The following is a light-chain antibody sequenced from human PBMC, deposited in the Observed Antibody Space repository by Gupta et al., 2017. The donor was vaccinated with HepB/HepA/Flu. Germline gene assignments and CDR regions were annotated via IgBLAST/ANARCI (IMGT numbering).Light chain of an antibody. CDR3: AACDDSLNGPKWV. Sequence: QSVLTPPPSASGSPGQRVTISCSGSSSNIGSTTVNGEQQVNGQDPNKLSDIKNQRPSGVPDRFSGDKSGTSASLASSGTQSEDEADEDGAACDDSLNGPKWVFGGGTKLTVL. V-gene: IGLV1-44*01. J-gene: IGLJ3*02. CDR1: SSNIGSTT. CDR2: IKN.